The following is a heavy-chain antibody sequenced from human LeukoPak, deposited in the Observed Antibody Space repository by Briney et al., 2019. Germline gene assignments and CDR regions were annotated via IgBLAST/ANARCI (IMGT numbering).Heavy chain of an antibody. CDR2: ISGSGGST. Sequence: QAGGSLRLSCAASGFTFSSYAMSWVRQAPGKGLEWVSAISGSGGSTYYADSVKGRFTISRDNSKNKLYLQMNSLRAEGTAVYYCAKGSGLRYFDWLNYYYYYMDVWGKGTTVTVSS. D-gene: IGHD3-9*01. J-gene: IGHJ6*03. CDR3: AKGSGLRYFDWLNYYYYYMDV. V-gene: IGHV3-23*01. CDR1: GFTFSSYA.